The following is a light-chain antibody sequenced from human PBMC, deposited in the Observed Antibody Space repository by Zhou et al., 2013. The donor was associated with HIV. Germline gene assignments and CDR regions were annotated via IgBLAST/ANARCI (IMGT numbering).Light chain of an antibody. CDR3: MQRLEFPLT. V-gene: IGKV2-40*01. Sequence: XIVLTQTPLSLPVTPGEAASISCKSSRSLLHSGDGDTYLDWFLQRPGQSPQLLIYSVSRRASGVPDRFSGSGSGTEFTLKINNMEAEDVGIYYCMQRLEFPLTFGGGTKLDIK. CDR2: SVS. CDR1: RSLLHSGDGDTY. J-gene: IGKJ4*01.